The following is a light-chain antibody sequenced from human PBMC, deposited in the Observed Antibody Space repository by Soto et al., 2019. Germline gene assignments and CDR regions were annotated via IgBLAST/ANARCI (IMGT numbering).Light chain of an antibody. V-gene: IGKV3-15*01. CDR3: QQYNNWPLT. CDR2: GAS. J-gene: IGKJ4*01. Sequence: EIVMTQSPGTLSVSPGGRATLSCRASQSVSSNLAWYLQKPGQAPSLLIYGASTRATGIPARFSGSGSGTEFTLTISSLQSEDFAVYYCQQYNNWPLTFGGGTKVEIK. CDR1: QSVSSN.